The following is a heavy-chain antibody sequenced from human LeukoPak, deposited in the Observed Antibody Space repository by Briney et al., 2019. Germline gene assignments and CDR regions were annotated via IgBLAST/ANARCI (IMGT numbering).Heavy chain of an antibody. D-gene: IGHD3-10*02. CDR2: VDPEEGEA. V-gene: IGHV1-69-2*01. CDR1: GYTFTDHY. J-gene: IGHJ5*02. CDR3: ATEGNVAYYNVPGNDYRGIDP. Sequence: GASVKISCKASGYTFTDHYIHWVQQAPGKGLEWVGRVDPEEGEAISAQKFQGRVTISADTSTDTAYLELTSLRSDDTAVYYCATEGNVAYYNVPGNDYRGIDPWGPGTLVTVSS.